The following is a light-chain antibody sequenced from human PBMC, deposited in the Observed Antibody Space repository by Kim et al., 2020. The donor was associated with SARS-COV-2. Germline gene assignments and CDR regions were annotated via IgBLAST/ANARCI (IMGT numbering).Light chain of an antibody. J-gene: IGKJ1*01. Sequence: SPGERATLSGRASQSISRNLAWYQQKPGQAPRLLVFGASNRATGIPDRFSGSGSGTEFTLTISSLQSEDFAVYYCQQYDNWPPWTFGQGTKVDIK. CDR1: QSISRN. CDR2: GAS. V-gene: IGKV3-15*01. CDR3: QQYDNWPPWT.